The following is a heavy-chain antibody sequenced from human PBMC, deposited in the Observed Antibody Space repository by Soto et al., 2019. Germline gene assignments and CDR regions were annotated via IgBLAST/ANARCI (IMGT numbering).Heavy chain of an antibody. CDR1: GGSISSSSYY. CDR2: IYYSGST. D-gene: IGHD6-6*01. J-gene: IGHJ2*01. Sequence: SETLSLTCTVSGGSISSSSYYWGWIRQPPGKGLEWIGSIYYSGSTYYNPSLKSRVTISVDTSKNQFSLKLSSVTAADTAVYYCARDYSEYSSSWYFDLWGRGTLVTVSS. CDR3: ARDYSEYSSSWYFDL. V-gene: IGHV4-39*07.